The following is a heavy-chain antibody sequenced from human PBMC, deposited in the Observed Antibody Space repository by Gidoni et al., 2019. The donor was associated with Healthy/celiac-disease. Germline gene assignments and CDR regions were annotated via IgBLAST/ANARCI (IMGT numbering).Heavy chain of an antibody. Sequence: QVPLVESGGGVVQPGRSLRLSCAASGFTFSSYGMPWVRQAPGKGLEWVAVISYDGSNKYYADSVKGRFTISRDNSKNTLYLQMNSLRAEDTAVYYCAKDFRYYDSSGYYRSDAFDIWGQGTMVTVSS. CDR3: AKDFRYYDSSGYYRSDAFDI. CDR1: GFTFSSYG. D-gene: IGHD3-22*01. J-gene: IGHJ3*02. V-gene: IGHV3-30*18. CDR2: ISYDGSNK.